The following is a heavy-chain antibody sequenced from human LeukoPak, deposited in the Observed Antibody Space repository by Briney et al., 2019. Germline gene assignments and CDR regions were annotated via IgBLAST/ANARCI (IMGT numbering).Heavy chain of an antibody. V-gene: IGHV5-51*01. CDR2: IYPGDSDT. CDR1: GYRFTSYW. J-gene: IGHJ4*02. D-gene: IGHD2-15*01. Sequence: GESPKISCKGSGYRFTSYWISWVRQMPGKGLEWMGIIYPGDSDTTYSPSFQGQVTISADKSISTAYLQWGSLKTSDTAIYYCARWSGGRCYEFDYWGQGTLVAVSS. CDR3: ARWSGGRCYEFDY.